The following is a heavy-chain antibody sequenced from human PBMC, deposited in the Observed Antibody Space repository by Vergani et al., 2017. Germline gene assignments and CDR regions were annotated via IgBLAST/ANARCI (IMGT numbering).Heavy chain of an antibody. J-gene: IGHJ5*02. CDR1: GYIFKNYY. Sequence: QVQLVQSGGEVKKPGASVKVSCTASGYIFKNYYIHWLRQAPGQAFEWMGILNPTTGHTTSAQKFMGRVDMTRDPSTDTSTRTVQMTLSSLRSEDTAVYYCARSIGYCAGATCRAYYFDHWGQGTRVNVSS. V-gene: IGHV1-46*02. CDR2: LNPTTGHT. D-gene: IGHD2-21*01. CDR3: ARSIGYCAGATCRAYYFDH.